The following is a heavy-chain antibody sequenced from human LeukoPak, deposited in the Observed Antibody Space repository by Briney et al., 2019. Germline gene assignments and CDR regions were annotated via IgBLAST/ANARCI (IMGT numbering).Heavy chain of an antibody. V-gene: IGHV3-48*03. J-gene: IGHJ4*02. CDR3: ARDMGYCSSSNCYMYYLDY. CDR1: GFTFSRFE. CDR2: VRVVGGSI. Sequence: GGSLRLSCVASGFTFSRFEMNWVRQAPGKGLEWVSYVRVVGGSIYYADSVKGRFTLSRDNAKNSLYLQMNSLRGEDTAVYYCARDMGYCSSSNCYMYYLDYWGQGTLVTVSS. D-gene: IGHD2-2*01.